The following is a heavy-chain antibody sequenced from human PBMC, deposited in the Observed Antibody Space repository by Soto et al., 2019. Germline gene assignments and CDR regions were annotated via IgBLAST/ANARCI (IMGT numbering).Heavy chain of an antibody. D-gene: IGHD1-1*01. Sequence: EVQLVESGGGLIQPGGSLRISCAASGFSVSSNYMNWVRQPPGKGLEWVSVIYGGGITYYADSVRGRFTISRDNSKNTLYLQMNDLRPADTAVYYCATWHEREHAYDVWGQGTTVTVSS. V-gene: IGHV3-53*01. CDR1: GFSVSSNY. J-gene: IGHJ3*01. CDR2: IYGGGIT. CDR3: ATWHEREHAYDV.